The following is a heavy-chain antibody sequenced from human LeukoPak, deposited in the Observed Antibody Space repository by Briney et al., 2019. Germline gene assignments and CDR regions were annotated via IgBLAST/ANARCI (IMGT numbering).Heavy chain of an antibody. CDR1: GGSISSYY. Sequence: KTSETLSLTCTVSGGSISSYYWSWIRQPPGKGLEWIGYKYYSGSTNYNPSLKSRVTISVDTSKNQFSLKLSSVTAADTAVYYCARDRGGSGWSFDYWGQGALVTVSS. D-gene: IGHD6-19*01. CDR2: KYYSGST. V-gene: IGHV4-59*13. J-gene: IGHJ4*02. CDR3: ARDRGGSGWSFDY.